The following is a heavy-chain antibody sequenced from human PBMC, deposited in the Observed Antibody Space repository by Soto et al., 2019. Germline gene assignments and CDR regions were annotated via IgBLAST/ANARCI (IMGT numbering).Heavy chain of an antibody. J-gene: IGHJ3*01. CDR1: GFTFSSFV. Sequence: WRSLRLSCAASGFTFSSFVMNWFGQAPGKGLEWVSTVSPGGDVSHYTDSVKGRFTISRDNSRRTLHTQMDSLRAEDAAVYFCVSRAIHATTNWVEFDCWGPGQVVTV. V-gene: IGHV3-23*01. CDR3: VSRAIHATTNWVEFDC. D-gene: IGHD1-1*01. CDR2: VSPGGDVS.